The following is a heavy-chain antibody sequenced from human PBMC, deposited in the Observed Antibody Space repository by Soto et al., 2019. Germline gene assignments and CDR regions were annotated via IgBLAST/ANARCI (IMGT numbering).Heavy chain of an antibody. CDR2: ISYDESNK. V-gene: IGHV3-30*18. D-gene: IGHD6-19*01. J-gene: IGHJ4*02. Sequence: QVQLVESGGGVVQPGRSLRLSCAAAGFTFSTYGMTWVRQAPGKGLEWVAVISYDESNKYYADSVKGRLTISRDNSTNSLYVQLNSLGTEDTAVYYCAKDRGADGGFDYWGQGTLVTVSS. CDR1: GFTFSTYG. CDR3: AKDRGADGGFDY.